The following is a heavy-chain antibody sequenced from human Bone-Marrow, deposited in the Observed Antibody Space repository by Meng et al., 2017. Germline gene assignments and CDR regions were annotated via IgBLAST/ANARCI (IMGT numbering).Heavy chain of an antibody. D-gene: IGHD2-2*01. V-gene: IGHV3-30*03. J-gene: IGHJ6*02. CDR2: ISYDGSNK. CDR3: ARDPDIVVVPAAIPYYYGMDV. CDR1: GFTVSSNY. Sequence: GGSLRLSCAASGFTVSSNYMSWVRQAPGKGLEWVAVISYDGSNKYYADSVKGRFTISRDNSKNTLYLQMNSLRAEDTAVYYCARDPDIVVVPAAIPYYYGMDVWGQGTTVTVSS.